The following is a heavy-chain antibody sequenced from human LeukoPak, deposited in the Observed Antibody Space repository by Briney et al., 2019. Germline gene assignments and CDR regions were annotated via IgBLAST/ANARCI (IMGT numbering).Heavy chain of an antibody. CDR3: ARDFEYSSSTGVY. D-gene: IGHD5-12*01. CDR2: ISYDGSIK. V-gene: IGHV3-30*03. J-gene: IGHJ4*02. Sequence: GGSLRLSCAASGFTFSSYGMHWVRQAPGKGLEWVAVISYDGSIKFYADSVKGRFTISRDNSKNTLYLQMNSLRAEDTAVYYCARDFEYSSSTGVYWGQGTLVTVSS. CDR1: GFTFSSYG.